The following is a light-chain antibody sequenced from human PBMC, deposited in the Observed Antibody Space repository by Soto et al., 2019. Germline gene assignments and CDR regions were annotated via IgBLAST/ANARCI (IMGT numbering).Light chain of an antibody. V-gene: IGKV3-20*01. CDR1: QTVSSY. Sequence: EIVLTQSPGTLSLSPGERATLSCRASQTVSSYLAWYQQKPGQAPRLLIYAASSRATGIPERFSGSGSGTDFTLTISSLEPEDFAVYYCQQYASSPGTFGQGTKVDIK. CDR3: QQYASSPGT. CDR2: AAS. J-gene: IGKJ1*01.